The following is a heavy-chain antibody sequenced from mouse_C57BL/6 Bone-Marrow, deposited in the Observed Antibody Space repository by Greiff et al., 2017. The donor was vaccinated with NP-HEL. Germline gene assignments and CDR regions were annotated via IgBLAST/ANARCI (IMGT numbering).Heavy chain of an antibody. V-gene: IGHV1-15*01. J-gene: IGHJ1*03. Sequence: QVQLQQSGAELVRPGASVTLSCKASGYTFTDYEMHWVKQTPVHGLEWIGAIDPETGGTAYNQKFKGKAILTADKSSSTAYMELRSLTSEDSAVYYRTSQTGRLRRNWYFDVWGTGTTVTVSS. CDR3: TSQTGRLRRNWYFDV. D-gene: IGHD2-4*01. CDR1: GYTFTDYE. CDR2: IDPETGGT.